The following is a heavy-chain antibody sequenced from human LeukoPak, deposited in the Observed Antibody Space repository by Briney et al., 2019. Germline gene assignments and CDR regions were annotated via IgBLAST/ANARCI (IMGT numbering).Heavy chain of an antibody. V-gene: IGHV3-30-3*01. Sequence: GRSLRLSCVASGFTFSTSAMHWVRQAPGKGLEWVAVTPYDEIHKFYAESVKGRFTTSRDNSKNTLYLQMNSLRPEDTAVYYCARDLFRSIDYWGQGILVTVSS. CDR3: ARDLFRSIDY. CDR2: TPYDEIHK. J-gene: IGHJ4*02. CDR1: GFTFSTSA.